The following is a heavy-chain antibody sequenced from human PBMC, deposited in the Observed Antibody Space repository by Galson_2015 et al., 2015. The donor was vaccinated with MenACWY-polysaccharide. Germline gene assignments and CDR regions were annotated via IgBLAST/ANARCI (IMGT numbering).Heavy chain of an antibody. CDR3: VRETGSGAYYNDYHRMDV. CDR1: GGSINSGVHY. J-gene: IGHJ6*02. Sequence: TLSLTCFVSGGSINSGVHYWSWIRQPAGKGLEWIGRINTRGSATYNPSLKSRVTISVDTSKNQFSLNVRSVTAADTAVYFCVRETGSGAYYNDYHRMDVWGRGTTVIVSS. CDR2: INTRGSA. V-gene: IGHV4-61*02. D-gene: IGHD3-10*01.